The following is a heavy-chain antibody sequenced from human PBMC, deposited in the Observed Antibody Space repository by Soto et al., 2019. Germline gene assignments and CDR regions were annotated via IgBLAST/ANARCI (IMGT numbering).Heavy chain of an antibody. CDR2: IIPIFNST. J-gene: IGHJ4*02. CDR3: AREGRGKKAGYNGLVSLGY. V-gene: IGHV1-69*06. CDR1: GSRFSNYV. D-gene: IGHD2-2*02. Sequence: ASVKVSCKVSGSRFSNYVISWVRQAPGHGLEWLGRIIPIFNSTKYAQNFQGRVTITADKSTSTASLELSSLRSDDTAVYFCAREGRGKKAGYNGLVSLGYWGQGTLVTVPQ.